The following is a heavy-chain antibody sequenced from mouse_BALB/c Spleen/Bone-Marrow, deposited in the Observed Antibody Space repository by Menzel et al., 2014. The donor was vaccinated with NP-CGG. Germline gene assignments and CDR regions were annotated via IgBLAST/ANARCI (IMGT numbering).Heavy chain of an antibody. CDR1: GFTFSNYA. CDR3: ARNCYGSFAY. V-gene: IGHV5-6-5*01. CDR2: ISTGGST. J-gene: IGHJ3*01. D-gene: IGHD1-1*01. Sequence: DVKLVESGGDLVKPGASLKLSCAAPGFTFSNYALSWVRQTPEKRLEWVASISTGGSTYYLDSAKGRFTIARDSARNILYLQMSSLGSEDTDMYYCARNCYGSFAYWGQGTLVTVSA.